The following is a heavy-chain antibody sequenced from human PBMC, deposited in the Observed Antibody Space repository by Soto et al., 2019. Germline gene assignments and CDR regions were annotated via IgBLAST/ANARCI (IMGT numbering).Heavy chain of an antibody. V-gene: IGHV4-59*01. CDR3: ARGAGSSGYYYFDY. CDR1: GGSISSYY. D-gene: IGHD3-22*01. CDR2: IYYSGST. J-gene: IGHJ4*02. Sequence: KPSETLSLTCTVSGGSISSYYWSWIRQPPGKGLEWIGYIYYSGSTNYNPSLKSRVTISVDTSKNQFSLKLSSVTAADTAVYYCARGAGSSGYYYFDYWGQGTLVTVSS.